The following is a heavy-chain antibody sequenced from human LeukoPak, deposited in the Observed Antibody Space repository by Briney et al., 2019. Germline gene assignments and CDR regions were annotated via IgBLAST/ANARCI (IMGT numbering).Heavy chain of an antibody. V-gene: IGHV4-59*12. J-gene: IGHJ4*02. Sequence: NPSETLSLTCTVSGDSISSYFWSWIRQPPGKGLEWIGYIYYNERSNYNPSLRSRVTISIDTSKNQFSLKLNSVTAADTAVYYCARSPQHFDRFFDRDSHYFFDSWGQGTLVTVSS. CDR2: IYYNERS. D-gene: IGHD3-9*01. CDR3: ARSPQHFDRFFDRDSHYFFDS. CDR1: GDSISSYF.